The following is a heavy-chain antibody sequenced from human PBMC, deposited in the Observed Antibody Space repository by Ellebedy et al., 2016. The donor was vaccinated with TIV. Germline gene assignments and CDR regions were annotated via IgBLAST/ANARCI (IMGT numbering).Heavy chain of an antibody. D-gene: IGHD6-19*01. Sequence: GGSLRLSXAASGFTFSSYAMHWVRQAPGKGLEWVAVISYDGSNKYYADSVKGRFTISRDNAKNSLYLQMNSLRDEDTAVYYCARAPSYSSGWSHRPDNYYGMDVWGQGTTVTVSS. J-gene: IGHJ6*02. CDR2: ISYDGSNK. CDR1: GFTFSSYA. CDR3: ARAPSYSSGWSHRPDNYYGMDV. V-gene: IGHV3-30*04.